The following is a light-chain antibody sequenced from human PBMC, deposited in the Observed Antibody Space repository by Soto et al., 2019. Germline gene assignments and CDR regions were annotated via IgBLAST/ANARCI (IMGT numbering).Light chain of an antibody. CDR1: IGHSSYI. V-gene: IGLV4-60*03. CDR3: ETWDSNIHV. Sequence: QLLLTQSSYASASLGSSFTLTCTLSIGHSSYIIAWHQQQPGKAPRYLMKLEGSESYNKGSGIPDRFSGSSSGADRYLTISNLQSEDEADYYCETWDSNIHVFGGGTKVTVL. CDR2: LEGSESY. J-gene: IGLJ3*02.